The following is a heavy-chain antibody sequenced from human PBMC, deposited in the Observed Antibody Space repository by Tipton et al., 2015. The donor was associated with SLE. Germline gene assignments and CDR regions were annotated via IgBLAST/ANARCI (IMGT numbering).Heavy chain of an antibody. J-gene: IGHJ6*02. D-gene: IGHD6-19*01. V-gene: IGHV4-59*11. CDR1: GGSISSHY. Sequence: GLVKPSETLSLACTVSGGSISSHYWSWIRQPPGKGLGWIGYIYYSGSTNYNPSLKSRVTISVDTSKNQFSLKLSSVTAADTAVYYCARTVARDYYGMDVWGQGTTVTVSS. CDR3: ARTVARDYYGMDV. CDR2: IYYSGST.